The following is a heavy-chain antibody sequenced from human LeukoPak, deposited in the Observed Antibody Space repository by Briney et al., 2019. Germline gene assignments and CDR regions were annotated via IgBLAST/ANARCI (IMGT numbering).Heavy chain of an antibody. Sequence: GGSLRLSCEASQFTFSNYWMSWVRQAPGKGLEWVAQIKQDGSEKYYVDSVKGRFTISRDSAKNSLYLQMKSLRAEDTAVYYCARRGEFAVYRSYAYWGQGTLVTVSS. V-gene: IGHV3-7*01. CDR1: QFTFSNYW. J-gene: IGHJ4*02. CDR3: ARRGEFAVYRSYAY. D-gene: IGHD3-16*02. CDR2: IKQDGSEK.